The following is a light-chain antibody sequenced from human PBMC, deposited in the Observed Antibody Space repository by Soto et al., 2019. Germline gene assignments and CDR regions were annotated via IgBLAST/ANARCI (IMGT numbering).Light chain of an antibody. V-gene: IGKV3-20*01. Sequence: EIVLTQSPGTLSLSPGERATLSCRASQSVSSDYLSWYQQKPGQPPRLLIYGASYRATGIPDRFSGGGSGTDFTLNISRLEAEDFAVYYCQQYGSTPPVTFGGGTKVEIK. CDR3: QQYGSTPPVT. CDR2: GAS. CDR1: QSVSSDY. J-gene: IGKJ4*01.